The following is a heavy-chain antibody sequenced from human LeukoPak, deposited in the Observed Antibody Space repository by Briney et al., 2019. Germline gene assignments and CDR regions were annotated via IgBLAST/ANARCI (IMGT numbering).Heavy chain of an antibody. CDR3: AKDLSVRHIVRKNVFDY. CDR2: ISGSGSST. J-gene: IGHJ4*02. D-gene: IGHD2-21*01. Sequence: GGSLRLSCAASGFTFSTSAMSWVRQAPGKGLEWVSTISGSGSSTYYADSVKGRFTISRDNSQNTLSLQMNSLRAEDTAVYYCAKDLSVRHIVRKNVFDYWGQGTLVTVSS. CDR1: GFTFSTSA. V-gene: IGHV3-23*01.